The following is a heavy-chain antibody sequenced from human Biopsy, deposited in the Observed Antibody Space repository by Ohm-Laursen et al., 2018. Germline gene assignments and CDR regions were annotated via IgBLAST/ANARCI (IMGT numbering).Heavy chain of an antibody. V-gene: IGHV3-11*01. Sequence: LSLTCAASGFTFSDFYMSWIRQAPGKGLEWISYISAAGPAMFYADSVRGRFTISRDNANNLLYLQMDSLQAEDTAVYYCARRRPIDYWGQGILVTVSS. CDR2: ISAAGPAM. CDR1: GFTFSDFY. J-gene: IGHJ4*02. CDR3: ARRRPIDY.